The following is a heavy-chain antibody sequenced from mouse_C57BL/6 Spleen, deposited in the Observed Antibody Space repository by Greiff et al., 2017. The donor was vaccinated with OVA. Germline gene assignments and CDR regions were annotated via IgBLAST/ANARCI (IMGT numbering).Heavy chain of an antibody. D-gene: IGHD6-1*01. V-gene: IGHV1-53*01. Sequence: VQLQQPGTELVKPGASVKLSCKASGYTFTSYWMPWVKQRPGQGLEWIGNINPSNGGTNYNEKFKSKAPLTVDKSSSPAYMQLSSLTSEDSAVYYCARVGHGYAMDYWGQGTSVTVSS. CDR1: GYTFTSYW. J-gene: IGHJ4*01. CDR3: ARVGHGYAMDY. CDR2: INPSNGGT.